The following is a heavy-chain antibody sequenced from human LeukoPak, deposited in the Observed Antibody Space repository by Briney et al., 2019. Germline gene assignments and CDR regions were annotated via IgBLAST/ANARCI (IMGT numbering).Heavy chain of an antibody. D-gene: IGHD3-22*01. Sequence: ASVKVTCKASGYTFTSYGISRVRQPPAQGLEWMGWISAYNGNTNYAEKLQGRVTMTTDTSTSTAYMELRSLRSDDTAVYYCARDSDSSGYAYFDYWGQGTLVTVSS. CDR3: ARDSDSSGYAYFDY. CDR1: GYTFTSYG. V-gene: IGHV1-18*01. CDR2: ISAYNGNT. J-gene: IGHJ4*02.